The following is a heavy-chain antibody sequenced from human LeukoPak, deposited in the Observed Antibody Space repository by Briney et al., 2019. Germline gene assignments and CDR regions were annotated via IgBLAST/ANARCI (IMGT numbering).Heavy chain of an antibody. J-gene: IGHJ4*02. Sequence: GASVKVSCKASGYTFTGYYMHWVRQAPGQRLEWMGWINPNSGGTNYAQKFQGRVTMTRDTSISTAYMELNKLRSDDTAVYSCAPREGYNSYYFDYWGQGTLVTVSS. V-gene: IGHV1-2*02. D-gene: IGHD5-24*01. CDR2: INPNSGGT. CDR3: APREGYNSYYFDY. CDR1: GYTFTGYY.